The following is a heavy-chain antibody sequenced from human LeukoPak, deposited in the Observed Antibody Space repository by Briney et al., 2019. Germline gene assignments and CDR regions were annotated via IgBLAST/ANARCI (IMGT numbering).Heavy chain of an antibody. CDR2: FDPEEGEA. J-gene: IGHJ3*02. V-gene: IGHV1-24*01. CDR1: GYTLTALS. D-gene: IGHD2-21*01. CDR3: ATAPNCDWVILQDAFDI. Sequence: ASLKVSCKVSGYTLTALSMHCVRQAPGDGLEWMGGFDPEEGEAIYAQKFQGRFSMNVGTSTDTAYLELSSLRSEDTAVYYCATAPNCDWVILQDAFDIWGQGTMVTVSS.